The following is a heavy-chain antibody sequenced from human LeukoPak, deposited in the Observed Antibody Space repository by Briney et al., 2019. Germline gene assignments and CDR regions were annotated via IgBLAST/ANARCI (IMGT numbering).Heavy chain of an antibody. Sequence: ASVKVSCKASGYTFTSYDINWVRQATGQGLEWMGWMNPNSGNTGYAQKFQGRVTMTRNTSISTAYMELSSLRSEDTAVYYCARDRVGVGSNGWENWGQGTLVIVSS. J-gene: IGHJ4*02. D-gene: IGHD6-19*01. CDR1: GYTFTSYD. CDR3: ARDRVGVGSNGWEN. CDR2: MNPNSGNT. V-gene: IGHV1-8*01.